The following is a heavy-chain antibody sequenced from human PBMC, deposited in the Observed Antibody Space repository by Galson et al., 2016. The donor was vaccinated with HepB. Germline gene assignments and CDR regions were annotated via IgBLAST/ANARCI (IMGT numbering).Heavy chain of an antibody. D-gene: IGHD5-12*01. Sequence: SLRLSCAASGFSFGDYAMSWVRQAPGKGLEWVGFIRSTVYGETTDYAASVKGRFTISRDDSKNIAYLQMNSLKIEDTALYFCTRASDSGYDRRFDYWGQGTLVTVSS. CDR3: TRASDSGYDRRFDY. CDR2: IRSTVYGETT. CDR1: GFSFGDYA. V-gene: IGHV3-49*04. J-gene: IGHJ4*02.